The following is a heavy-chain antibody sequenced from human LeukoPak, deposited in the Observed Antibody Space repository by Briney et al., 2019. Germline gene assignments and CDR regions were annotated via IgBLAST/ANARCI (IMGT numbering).Heavy chain of an antibody. Sequence: PGGSLRLSCAASGFTFSNYNMNWVRQAPGKGLEWVSSISSSSSYITYADSVKGRFTISRDNTKNSLYLQMHSLRAEDTAVYYCARDSQAVGTDFDYWGQGTLVTVSS. CDR1: GFTFSNYN. CDR2: ISSSSSYI. J-gene: IGHJ4*02. CDR3: ARDSQAVGTDFDY. D-gene: IGHD6-13*01. V-gene: IGHV3-21*01.